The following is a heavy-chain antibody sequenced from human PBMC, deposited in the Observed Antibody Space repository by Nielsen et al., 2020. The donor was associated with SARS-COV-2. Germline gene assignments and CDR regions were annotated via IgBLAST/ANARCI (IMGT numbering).Heavy chain of an antibody. CDR2: IYYSGST. J-gene: IGHJ4*02. D-gene: IGHD3-3*01. CDR1: GGSISPYY. Sequence: GSLRLSCTVSGGSISPYYWNWIRQPPGKGLEWIGYIYYSGSTNYNPSLKSRVTISVHTSKNQFSLKLSSVTAADTAVYYCARIITIFGVVIALDYWGQGTLVTVSS. V-gene: IGHV4-59*12. CDR3: ARIITIFGVVIALDY.